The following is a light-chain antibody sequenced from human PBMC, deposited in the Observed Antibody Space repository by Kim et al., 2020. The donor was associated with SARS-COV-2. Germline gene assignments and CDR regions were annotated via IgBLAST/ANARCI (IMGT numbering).Light chain of an antibody. CDR1: SLGSES. J-gene: IGLJ1*01. CDR2: HDT. V-gene: IGLV3-21*04. CDR3: QVWDSSSDQYV. Sequence: APGTTARIACWGNSLGSESVHWYQQMPGQAPVVVIHHDTDRPSGIPERFSGSKSGNTATLIISRVEAGDEADYYCQVWDSSSDQYVFGAGTKVTVL.